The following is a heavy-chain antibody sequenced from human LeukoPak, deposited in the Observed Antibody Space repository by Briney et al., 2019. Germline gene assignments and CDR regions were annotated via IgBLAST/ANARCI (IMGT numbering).Heavy chain of an antibody. V-gene: IGHV3-11*01. CDR3: AKPYYDFWSGYYPFDH. CDR2: ISGSGSTI. D-gene: IGHD3-3*01. Sequence: GGSLRLSCAASGFTFSDYYMSWIRQAPGKGLEWLSDISGSGSTIYYADSLKGRFTISRDNSKNTLYLQMNSLRAEDTAVYYCAKPYYDFWSGYYPFDHWGQGTLVTVSS. J-gene: IGHJ4*02. CDR1: GFTFSDYY.